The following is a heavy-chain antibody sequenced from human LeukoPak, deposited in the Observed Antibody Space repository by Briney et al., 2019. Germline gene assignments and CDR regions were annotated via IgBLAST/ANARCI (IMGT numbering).Heavy chain of an antibody. D-gene: IGHD3-22*01. CDR2: IYYSGST. V-gene: IGHV4-39*07. CDR1: GGSISSSSYY. Sequence: PSETLSLTCTVSGGSISSSSYYWGWIRQPPGKGLEWIGSIYYSGSTYYNPSLKSRVTISVDTSKNQFSLKLSSVTAADTAVYYCTRRLPSYYYDSSGGPHAFDIWGQGTMVTVSS. J-gene: IGHJ3*02. CDR3: TRRLPSYYYDSSGGPHAFDI.